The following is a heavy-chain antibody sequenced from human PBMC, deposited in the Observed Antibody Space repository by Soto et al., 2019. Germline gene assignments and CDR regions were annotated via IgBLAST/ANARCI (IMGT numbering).Heavy chain of an antibody. CDR3: ARQHSGPEDNDFWSGYPRNYYYYYMDV. CDR2: IYYSGST. D-gene: IGHD3-3*01. J-gene: IGHJ6*03. V-gene: IGHV4-59*08. CDR1: GGSISSYY. Sequence: SETLSLTCTVSGGSISSYYWSWIRQPPGKGLEWIGYIYYSGSTNYNPSLKSRVTISVDTSKNQFSLKLGSVTAADTAVYYCARQHSGPEDNDFWSGYPRNYYYYYMDVWGKGTTVTVSS.